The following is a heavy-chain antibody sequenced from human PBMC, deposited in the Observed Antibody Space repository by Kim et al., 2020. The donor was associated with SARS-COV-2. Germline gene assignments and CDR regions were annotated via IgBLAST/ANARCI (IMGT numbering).Heavy chain of an antibody. CDR1: GYTFTSYG. J-gene: IGHJ6*02. D-gene: IGHD2-21*02. Sequence: ASVKVSCKASGYTFTSYGISWVRQAPGQGLEWMGWISAYNGNTNYAQKLQGRVTMTTDTSTSTAYMELRSLRSDDTAVYYCARDRVEYCGGDCYPDLYYYYGMDVWGQGTTVTVSS. CDR3: ARDRVEYCGGDCYPDLYYYYGMDV. CDR2: ISAYNGNT. V-gene: IGHV1-18*04.